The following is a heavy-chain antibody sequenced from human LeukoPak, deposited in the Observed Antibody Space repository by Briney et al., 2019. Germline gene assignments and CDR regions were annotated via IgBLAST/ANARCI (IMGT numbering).Heavy chain of an antibody. J-gene: IGHJ6*02. CDR3: VRGFLGLNGGV. CDR2: INHNGST. CDR1: GVSFSGYY. Sequence: SETLSLTCGVSGVSFSGYYCNWIRQAPGKGLEWIGEINHNGSTSSNPSLKSRVTMSVDTSKSRFSLKLNSATAADTAVYYCVRGFLGLNGGVWGQGTTVTVSS. V-gene: IGHV4-34*01. D-gene: IGHD1-26*01.